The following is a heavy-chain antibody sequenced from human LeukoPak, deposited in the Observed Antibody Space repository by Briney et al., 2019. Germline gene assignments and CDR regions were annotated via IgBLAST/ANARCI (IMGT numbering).Heavy chain of an antibody. CDR2: IDGDGSGT. CDR3: ATVFDY. D-gene: IGHD4-17*01. J-gene: IGHJ4*02. Sequence: GGSLRLSCSASGLTFSNHWMHWVRQAPGKGLVWVSRIDGDGSGTSYADSVKGRFTISRDNAKNTSYLQMDSLRAEDSAVYYCATVFDYWGQGTLITVSS. V-gene: IGHV3-74*01. CDR1: GLTFSNHW.